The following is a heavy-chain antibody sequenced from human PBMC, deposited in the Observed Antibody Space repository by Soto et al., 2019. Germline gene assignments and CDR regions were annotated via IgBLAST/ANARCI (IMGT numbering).Heavy chain of an antibody. V-gene: IGHV4-39*02. J-gene: IGHJ4*02. CDR3: AREYGGNSGTFDY. Sequence: PSETLSLTCTVSGGSISSSTYYWGWMRQPPGKGLEWIASFFIGGNTYYNPSLKSRVTISVDTSKNQFSLKLSSVTAADTAVYYCAREYGGNSGTFDYWGQGTLVTVSS. CDR1: GGSISSSTYY. CDR2: FFIGGNT. D-gene: IGHD2-21*02.